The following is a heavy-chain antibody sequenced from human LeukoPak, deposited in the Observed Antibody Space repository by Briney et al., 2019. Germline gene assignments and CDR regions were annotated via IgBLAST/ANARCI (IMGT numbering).Heavy chain of an antibody. J-gene: IGHJ5*02. V-gene: IGHV4-39*07. D-gene: IGHD3-22*01. CDR3: ARDLYDSSGYTENWFDP. Sequence: SETLSLTCTVSGGSISSSSYYWGWIRQPPGKGLEWIGSIYYSGSTYYNPSLKSRVTMSLDRFKNQFSLKLSSVTAADTAVYYCARDLYDSSGYTENWFDPWGQGTLVTVSS. CDR2: IYYSGST. CDR1: GGSISSSSYY.